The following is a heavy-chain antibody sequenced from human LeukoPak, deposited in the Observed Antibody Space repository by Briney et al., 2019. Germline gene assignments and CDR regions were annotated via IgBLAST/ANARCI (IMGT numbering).Heavy chain of an antibody. CDR2: IYTSGST. CDR1: GGSISSGSYY. J-gene: IGHJ6*03. Sequence: PSQTLSLTCTASGGSISSGSYYWSWIRQRPGKGLVWIGRIYTSGSTNYNPSLKSGVTISVDTSKTQLSLKISSVAAADTAVYYCARSCSSTSCYRGLYYYYYMDVWGKGTTVTVSS. CDR3: ARSCSSTSCYRGLYYYYYMDV. D-gene: IGHD2-2*02. V-gene: IGHV4-61*02.